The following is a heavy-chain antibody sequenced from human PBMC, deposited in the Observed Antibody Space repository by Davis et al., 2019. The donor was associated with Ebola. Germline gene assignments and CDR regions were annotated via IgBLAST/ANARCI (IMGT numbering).Heavy chain of an antibody. J-gene: IGHJ4*02. D-gene: IGHD3-22*01. Sequence: ASVKVSCKASGYTLSNFGINWVRQAPGQGLEWMGWISAYNGNTNYAQNLQGRVTVTTDTSTSTAYMELSSLRSEDTAVYYCARDRYSDGSGYFFEQSHWGQGTLVTVSS. V-gene: IGHV1-18*01. CDR3: ARDRYSDGSGYFFEQSH. CDR2: ISAYNGNT. CDR1: GYTLSNFG.